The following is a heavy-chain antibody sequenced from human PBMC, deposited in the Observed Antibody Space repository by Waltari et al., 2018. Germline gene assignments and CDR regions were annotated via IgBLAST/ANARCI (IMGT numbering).Heavy chain of an antibody. V-gene: IGHV4-38-2*02. D-gene: IGHD3-3*01. CDR2: IYHSGST. CDR3: ASTRYDFWNYYYYMDV. CDR1: GYSISSGYY. J-gene: IGHJ6*03. Sequence: QVQLQESGPGLVQPSETLSLTCTVSGYSISSGYYWGWIRQAPGKGLEWIGSIYHSGSTYYNPSLKSRLTISVDTSKNQFSLKLSSVTAADTAVYYCASTRYDFWNYYYYMDVWGKGTTVTISS.